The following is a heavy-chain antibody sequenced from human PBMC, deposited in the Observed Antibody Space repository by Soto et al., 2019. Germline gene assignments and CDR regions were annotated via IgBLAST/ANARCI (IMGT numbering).Heavy chain of an antibody. CDR2: MSGDGRT. Sequence: GGSLKIGSAVQELTCNRSAISYAGQAQGKGLEWLSVMSGDGRTRYALSVAGRFTISRDNSKNTLYLQMRSLRAEDAAAYYCVKWHTSNFDSLPFTRFDFWGQGT. J-gene: IGHJ4*02. D-gene: IGHD3-22*01. V-gene: IGHV3-23*01. CDR3: VKWHTSNFDSLPFTRFDF. CDR1: ELTCNRSA.